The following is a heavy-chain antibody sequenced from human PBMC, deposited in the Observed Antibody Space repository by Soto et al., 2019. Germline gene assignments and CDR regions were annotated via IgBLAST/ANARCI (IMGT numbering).Heavy chain of an antibody. V-gene: IGHV3-30-3*01. CDR3: ARGEWYYDFWSGYYMRAFDI. Sequence: GGSLRLSCAASGFTFSSYAMHWVRQAPGKGLEWVAVISYDGSNKYYADSVKGRFTISRDNSRNTLYLQMNSLRAEDTAVYYCARGEWYYDFWSGYYMRAFDIWGQGTMVTVSS. D-gene: IGHD3-3*01. CDR1: GFTFSSYA. CDR2: ISYDGSNK. J-gene: IGHJ3*02.